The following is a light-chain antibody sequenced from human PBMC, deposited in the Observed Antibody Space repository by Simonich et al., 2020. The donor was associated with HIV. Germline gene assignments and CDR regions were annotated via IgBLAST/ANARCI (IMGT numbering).Light chain of an antibody. Sequence: DIVMTQSPDSLAVSLGERATINCKSSQSVLYSSNNKNYLAWYQQKPGQPPKLLFYWASPRESGVPDRCSGSGSGTDFTLTISSLQAEDVAVYYCQQYYSTPRTFGQGTKVEIK. CDR2: WAS. V-gene: IGKV4-1*01. CDR1: QSVLYSSNNKNY. J-gene: IGKJ1*01. CDR3: QQYYSTPRT.